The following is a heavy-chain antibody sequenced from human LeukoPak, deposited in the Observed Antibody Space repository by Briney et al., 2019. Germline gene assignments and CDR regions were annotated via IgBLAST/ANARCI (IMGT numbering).Heavy chain of an antibody. CDR2: IRSKAYGGTT. V-gene: IGHV3-49*03. Sequence: QPGRSLRLSCTASGFTFGDYAMSWFRQAPGKGLEWVGFIRSKAYGGTTEYAASVKGRFTISRDDSKSIAYLQMNSLKTEDTAVYYCTRDRASGPPGYSYGLDYWGQGTLVTVSS. D-gene: IGHD5-18*01. J-gene: IGHJ4*02. CDR1: GFTFGDYA. CDR3: TRDRASGPPGYSYGLDY.